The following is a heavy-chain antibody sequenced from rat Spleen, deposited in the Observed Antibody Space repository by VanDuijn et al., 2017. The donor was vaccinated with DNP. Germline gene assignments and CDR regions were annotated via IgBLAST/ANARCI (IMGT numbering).Heavy chain of an antibody. CDR2: ILYDGSST. J-gene: IGHJ2*01. D-gene: IGHD1-6*01. CDR3: ARQRVYTTDYSYYFDY. CDR1: GFTFSDFN. Sequence: EVQLVESGGGLVQPGRSLKLSCAASGFTFSDFNMAWVRQAPKKGLEWVATILYDGSSTDYRDSVKGRFTISRDNAKRTLYLQMDSLRSEDTATYYCARQRVYTTDYSYYFDYWGQGVMVTVSS. V-gene: IGHV5-7*01.